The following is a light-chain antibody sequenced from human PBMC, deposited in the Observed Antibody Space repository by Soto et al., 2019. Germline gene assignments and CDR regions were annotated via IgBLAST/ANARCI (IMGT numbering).Light chain of an antibody. CDR3: QQYNSWPPYT. CDR1: QSVSSN. Sequence: EVVMTQSPATVSVSPGERATLSCRASQSVSSNLAWYQQKPGQAPRLRIYGASTRATGTPARFSGSGSGTEFTLTISSLQSEDFAVYYCQQYNSWPPYTFGQGTKLEIK. V-gene: IGKV3-15*01. CDR2: GAS. J-gene: IGKJ2*01.